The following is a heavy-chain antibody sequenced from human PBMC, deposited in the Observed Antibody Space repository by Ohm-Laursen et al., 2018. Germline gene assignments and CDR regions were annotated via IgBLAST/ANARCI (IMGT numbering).Heavy chain of an antibody. CDR1: GFTFSSYW. CDR3: ARDLVPWAPIDY. D-gene: IGHD7-27*01. CDR2: IKQDGSEK. Sequence: GSLRLSCAAAGFTFSSYWMNWVRQAPGKGLEWVANIKQDGSEKYYVDSVKGRFTISRDNAKNSLYLQMNSLRAEDTAVYYCARDLVPWAPIDYWGQGTLVTVSS. V-gene: IGHV3-7*01. J-gene: IGHJ4*02.